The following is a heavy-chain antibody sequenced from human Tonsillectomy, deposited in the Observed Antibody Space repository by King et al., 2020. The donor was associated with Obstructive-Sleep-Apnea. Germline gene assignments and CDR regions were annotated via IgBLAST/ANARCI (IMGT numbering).Heavy chain of an antibody. V-gene: IGHV3-21*01. CDR2: ISSSSSYI. Sequence: VQLVESGGGLVKPGGSLRLSCAASGFTFSSYSMNWVRQAPGKGLEWVSSISSSSSYIYYADSVKGRFTISRDNAKNSLYLQMNSLRAEDTAVYYCARERYNWNYAESAIDYWGQGTLVTVSS. J-gene: IGHJ4*02. CDR1: GFTFSSYS. D-gene: IGHD1-7*01. CDR3: ARERYNWNYAESAIDY.